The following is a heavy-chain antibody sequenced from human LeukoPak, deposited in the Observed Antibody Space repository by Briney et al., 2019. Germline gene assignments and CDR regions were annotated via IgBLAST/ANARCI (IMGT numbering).Heavy chain of an antibody. CDR1: GFIVSSNY. CDR2: IYSGGST. Sequence: GGSLRLSCAASGFIVSSNYMSWVRQAPGKGLEGVSVIYSGGSTYYADSVKGRFTISRDNSKNTLYLQMNSLRAEDTAVYYCAKDIDFWSGYVEYWGQGTLVTVSS. V-gene: IGHV3-53*01. J-gene: IGHJ4*02. D-gene: IGHD3-3*01. CDR3: AKDIDFWSGYVEY.